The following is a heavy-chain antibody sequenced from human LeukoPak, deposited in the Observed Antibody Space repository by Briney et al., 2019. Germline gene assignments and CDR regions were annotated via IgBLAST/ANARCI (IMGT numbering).Heavy chain of an antibody. CDR2: IYYSGST. CDR3: ARSGWNDGNY. Sequence: SETLSLTCTVSGGSINTNNYYWIWIRQHPGKGLEWIGYIYYSGSTYYNPSLKSRVTISVDTSKNQFSLKLSSVTAADTAVYYCARSGWNDGNYWGQGTLVTVSS. CDR1: GGSINTNNYY. J-gene: IGHJ4*02. V-gene: IGHV4-31*03. D-gene: IGHD1-1*01.